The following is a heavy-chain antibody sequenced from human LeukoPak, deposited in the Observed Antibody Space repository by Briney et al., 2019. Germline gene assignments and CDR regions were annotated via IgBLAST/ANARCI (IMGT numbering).Heavy chain of an antibody. D-gene: IGHD1-26*01. CDR3: AKDQIRGEATTAIDY. V-gene: IGHV3-30*02. Sequence: GGSLRLSCAASGFTFSSYGMHWVRQAPGKGLEWVAFIRYDGSNKYYADSVKGRFTISRDNSKNTLYLQMNSLRAEDTAVYYCAKDQIRGEATTAIDYWGQGTLVTVSS. CDR2: IRYDGSNK. J-gene: IGHJ4*02. CDR1: GFTFSSYG.